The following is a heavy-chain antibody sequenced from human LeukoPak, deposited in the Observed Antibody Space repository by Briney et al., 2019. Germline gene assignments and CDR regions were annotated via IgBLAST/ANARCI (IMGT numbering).Heavy chain of an antibody. CDR1: GFSFSDYY. D-gene: IGHD3-22*01. CDR2: ISTISTIK. CDR3: ARGSDGRGYPVFQY. Sequence: GGSLRLSCAASGFSFSDYYMSWIRQAPGKGLEWISYISTISTIKYNADSVKGRFTVSRDNAKNSLYLQMDSLRAEDTAVYYCARGSDGRGYPVFQYWGQGALVTVSS. J-gene: IGHJ1*01. V-gene: IGHV3-11*01.